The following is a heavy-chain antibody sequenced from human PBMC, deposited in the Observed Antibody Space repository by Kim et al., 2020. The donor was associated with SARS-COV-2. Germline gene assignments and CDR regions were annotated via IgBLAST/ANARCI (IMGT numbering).Heavy chain of an antibody. CDR2: NPNKGGT. V-gene: IGHV1-2*02. CDR3: ARSWDY. J-gene: IGHJ4*02. Sequence: NPNKGGTNHAPKFQGRGTMTRDTSISTAYMGLSRLRSDDTAVYYCARSWDYWGQGTLVTVSS.